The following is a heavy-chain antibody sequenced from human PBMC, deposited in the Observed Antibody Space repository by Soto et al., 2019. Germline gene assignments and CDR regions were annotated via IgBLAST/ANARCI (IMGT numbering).Heavy chain of an antibody. CDR3: TRDDSGLGIDY. Sequence: GGSLRLSCEASGFNFRDFWMHWVRQPPGKGPEWVSNIPSDGRDVSYADSVRGRFTISRADARNTLYLQMSSLRVEDTAIYYCTRDDSGLGIDYWGQGTQVTVSS. D-gene: IGHD1-26*01. CDR1: GFNFRDFW. CDR2: IPSDGRDV. V-gene: IGHV3-74*01. J-gene: IGHJ4*02.